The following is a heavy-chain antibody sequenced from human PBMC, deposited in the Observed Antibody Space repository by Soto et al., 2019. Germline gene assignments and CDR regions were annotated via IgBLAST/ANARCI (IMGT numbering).Heavy chain of an antibody. J-gene: IGHJ4*02. D-gene: IGHD3-22*01. Sequence: AASVKVSCKASGGTFSSYAISWVRQAPGQGLEWMGGIIPIFGTANYAQKFQGRVTITADESTSTAYMELSSLRSEDTAVYYCARDMYYYDSSGYWAPLDYWGQGTLVTVSS. V-gene: IGHV1-69*13. CDR1: GGTFSSYA. CDR3: ARDMYYYDSSGYWAPLDY. CDR2: IIPIFGTA.